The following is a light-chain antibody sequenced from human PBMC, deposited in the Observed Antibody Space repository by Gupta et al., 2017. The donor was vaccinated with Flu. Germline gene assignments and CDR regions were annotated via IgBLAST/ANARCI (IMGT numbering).Light chain of an antibody. CDR3: QQDNSYSVT. Sequence: GDRVTITCRASQSISSWLAWYQQKPGKAPKLLINKASSLERGVPSRFSGSGSGTEFTLTISSLQPDDFATYYCQQDNSYSVTFGPGTKVEIK. CDR2: KAS. CDR1: QSISSW. J-gene: IGKJ1*01. V-gene: IGKV1-5*03.